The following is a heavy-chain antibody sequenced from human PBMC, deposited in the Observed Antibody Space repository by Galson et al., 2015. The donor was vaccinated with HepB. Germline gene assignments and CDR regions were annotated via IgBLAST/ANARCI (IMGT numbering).Heavy chain of an antibody. D-gene: IGHD3-3*01. V-gene: IGHV3-48*01. CDR2: ISSSSSTI. CDR1: GFTFSSYS. Sequence: SLRLSCAASGFTFSSYSMNWVRQAPGKGLEWVSYISSSSSTIYYADSVKGRFTISRDNAKNSLYLQMNSLRAEDTAVYYCASLTYYDFWSGEYDAFDIWGQGTMVIVSS. J-gene: IGHJ3*02. CDR3: ASLTYYDFWSGEYDAFDI.